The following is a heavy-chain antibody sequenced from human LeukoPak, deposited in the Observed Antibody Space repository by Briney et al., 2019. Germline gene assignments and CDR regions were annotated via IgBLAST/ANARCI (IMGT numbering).Heavy chain of an antibody. J-gene: IGHJ4*02. D-gene: IGHD3-22*01. CDR3: ASRDSNGYHYQFDY. Sequence: GASVKVSCKASGDTFTYYYIHWLRQAPGQGLDWMGIINPSGGSTTYAQKFQGRVTLTRDTSTSTVYMELSSLRSEDTAVYYCASRDSNGYHYQFDYWGQGTLVTVSS. V-gene: IGHV1-46*01. CDR1: GDTFTYYY. CDR2: INPSGGST.